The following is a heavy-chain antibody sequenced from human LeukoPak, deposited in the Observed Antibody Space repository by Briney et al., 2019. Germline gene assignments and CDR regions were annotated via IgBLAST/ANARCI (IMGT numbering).Heavy chain of an antibody. CDR1: GYTFTGYY. D-gene: IGHD3-3*01. CDR2: VNPNSGGT. Sequence: ASVKVSCKASGYTFTGYYMHWVRQAPGQGLEWMGWVNPNSGGTNYAQKLQGRVTMTRDTSISTAYMELSRLRSDDTAVYYCAMTYYDFWSGYPIWVFDYWGQGTLVTVSS. V-gene: IGHV1-2*02. CDR3: AMTYYDFWSGYPIWVFDY. J-gene: IGHJ4*02.